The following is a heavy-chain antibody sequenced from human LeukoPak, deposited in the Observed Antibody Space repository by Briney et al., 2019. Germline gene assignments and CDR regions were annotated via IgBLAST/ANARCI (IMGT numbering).Heavy chain of an antibody. Sequence: PGGSLRLSYAASGFTFSSYAMHWVRQAPGKGLEWVAVISYDGSTKYYADSVKGRFTISRDNSKNTLYLQMNSLRAEDMALYYCAKGGYSSSWYFDYWGQGTLVTVSS. V-gene: IGHV3-30-3*01. CDR2: ISYDGSTK. CDR3: AKGGYSSSWYFDY. CDR1: GFTFSSYA. D-gene: IGHD6-13*01. J-gene: IGHJ4*02.